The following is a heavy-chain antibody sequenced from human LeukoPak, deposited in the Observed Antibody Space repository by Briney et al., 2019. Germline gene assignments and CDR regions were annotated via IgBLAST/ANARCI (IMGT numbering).Heavy chain of an antibody. CDR2: ISGSGGST. V-gene: IGHV3-23*01. CDR3: AKGAAAGTYYYFDY. D-gene: IGHD6-13*01. CDR1: GFTVSSNY. J-gene: IGHJ4*02. Sequence: GGSLRLSCAASGFTVSSNYVSWVRQAPGKGLEWVSAISGSGGSTYYADSVKGRFTISRDNSKNTLYLQMNSLRAEDTAVYYCAKGAAAGTYYYFDYWGQGTLVTVSS.